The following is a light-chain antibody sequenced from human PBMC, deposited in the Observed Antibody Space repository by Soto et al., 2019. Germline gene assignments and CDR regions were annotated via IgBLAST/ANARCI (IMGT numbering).Light chain of an antibody. J-gene: IGKJ1*01. V-gene: IGKV3-11*01. Sequence: NMMTQSPASLSVSTGERVALTCRASQSVRNELAWYQQKPGQAPKLLIYATSNRDIGVPARFSGSGSGTDFTLTISSLEPEDFAVYYCLQGYNCPWTFGQGTKVDIK. CDR1: QSVRNE. CDR2: ATS. CDR3: LQGYNCPWT.